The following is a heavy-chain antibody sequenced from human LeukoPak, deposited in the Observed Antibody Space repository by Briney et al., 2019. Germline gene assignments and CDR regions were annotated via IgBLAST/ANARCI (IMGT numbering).Heavy chain of an antibody. D-gene: IGHD3-16*01. CDR1: GGSISSGGYY. CDR2: IYYSGST. Sequence: SETLSLTCTVPGGSISSGGYYWSWIRQPPGKGLEWIGYIYYSGSTNYNPSLKSRVTISVDTSKNQFSLKLSSVTAADTAVYYCARVGGTNYYYYGMDVWGQGTTVTVSS. CDR3: ARVGGTNYYYYGMDV. V-gene: IGHV4-61*08. J-gene: IGHJ6*02.